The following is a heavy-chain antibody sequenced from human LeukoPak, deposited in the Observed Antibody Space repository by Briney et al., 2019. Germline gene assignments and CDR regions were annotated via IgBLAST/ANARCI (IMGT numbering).Heavy chain of an antibody. Sequence: GSLPISWQGTGCRFTSYWVGWVRRLHGKGLEWMGNIYPGDSDTRYSPSFQGQVTISADKSISTAYLQWSSLKASDTAMYYCAIPSYTFEYSSSPFDYWGQGTLVTVSS. CDR1: GCRFTSYW. J-gene: IGHJ4*02. CDR3: AIPSYTFEYSSSPFDY. D-gene: IGHD6-6*01. V-gene: IGHV5-51*01. CDR2: IYPGDSDT.